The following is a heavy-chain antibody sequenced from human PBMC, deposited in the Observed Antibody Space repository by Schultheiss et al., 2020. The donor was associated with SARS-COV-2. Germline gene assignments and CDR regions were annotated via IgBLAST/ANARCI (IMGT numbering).Heavy chain of an antibody. Sequence: GESLKISCAASGFTFSSYSMNWVRQAPGKGLEWVSYISSSSSTIYYADSVKGRFTISRDNAKNSLYLQMNSLRDEDTAVYYCARDGRGYEWELLRGWFDPWGQGTLVTVSS. CDR2: ISSSSSTI. D-gene: IGHD1-26*01. V-gene: IGHV3-48*02. J-gene: IGHJ5*02. CDR1: GFTFSSYS. CDR3: ARDGRGYEWELLRGWFDP.